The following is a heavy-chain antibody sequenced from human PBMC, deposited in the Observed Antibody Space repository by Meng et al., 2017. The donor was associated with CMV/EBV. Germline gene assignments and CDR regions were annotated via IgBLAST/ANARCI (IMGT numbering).Heavy chain of an antibody. CDR1: GGTFGSYA. Sequence: SVKVSCKASGGTFGSYAISWVRQAPGQGLEWMGGIIPILDIANYAQKSQGRVTITADKSTSTAYMDLGSLRSEDTALYYCARIPVNCTSTSCYEGYYYYYGAMDVWGQGTTVTVSS. CDR2: IIPILDIA. D-gene: IGHD2-2*01. CDR3: ARIPVNCTSTSCYEGYYYYYGAMDV. V-gene: IGHV1-69*10. J-gene: IGHJ6*02.